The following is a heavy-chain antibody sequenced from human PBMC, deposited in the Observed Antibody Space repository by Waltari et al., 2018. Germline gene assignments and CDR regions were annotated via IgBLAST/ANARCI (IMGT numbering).Heavy chain of an antibody. V-gene: IGHV4-31*03. CDR1: GGSISSGGYY. Sequence: QVQLQESGPGLVKPSQTLSLTCTVSGGSISSGGYYWSWIRQHPGKCLEWIGYIYYSGSTYYNPSLKSRVTISVDTSKNQFSLKLSSVTAADTAVYYCAREVTAAGPVDYWGQGTLVTVSS. CDR3: AREVTAAGPVDY. D-gene: IGHD6-13*01. J-gene: IGHJ4*02. CDR2: IYYSGST.